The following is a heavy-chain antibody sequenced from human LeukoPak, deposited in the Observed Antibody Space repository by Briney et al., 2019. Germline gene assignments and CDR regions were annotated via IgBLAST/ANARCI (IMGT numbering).Heavy chain of an antibody. J-gene: IGHJ4*02. CDR3: ARQYSSGPTEYFDY. CDR2: IIPIFGTA. V-gene: IGHV1-69*13. CDR1: GGTFSSYA. D-gene: IGHD6-19*01. Sequence: SVKVSCKASGGTFSSYAISWVRQAPGQGLEWMGGIIPIFGTATYAQNFQGRVTITADESTSTAYMELSSLRSEDTAVYYCARQYSSGPTEYFDYWGQGTLVTVSS.